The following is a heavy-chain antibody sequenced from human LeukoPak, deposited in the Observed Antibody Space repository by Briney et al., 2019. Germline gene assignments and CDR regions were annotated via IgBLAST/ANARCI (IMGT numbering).Heavy chain of an antibody. CDR1: GGSISSGSYY. CDR2: IYTSGST. D-gene: IGHD6-13*01. J-gene: IGHJ6*03. V-gene: IGHV4-61*02. Sequence: PSETLSLTCTVSGGSISSGSYYWSWIRQPAGKGLEWIGRIYTSGSTNYNPSLKSRVTISVDTSKNQFSLKVTSVTAADTAVYFCASLLAAAGNYMDVWGKGTTVTISS. CDR3: ASLLAAAGNYMDV.